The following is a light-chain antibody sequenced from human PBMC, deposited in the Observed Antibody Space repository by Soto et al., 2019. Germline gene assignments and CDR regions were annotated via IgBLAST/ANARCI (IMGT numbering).Light chain of an antibody. Sequence: DIQMTQSPSTLSSSAGERVTISCRASQSVSSWLAWYQQKPGGAPKLLIYKASILESGVPSRFSGSGSGTEFTLTISSLQPDDFATYYCQQRNASPWTFGQGTKVDI. V-gene: IGKV1-5*03. J-gene: IGKJ1*01. CDR1: QSVSSW. CDR2: KAS. CDR3: QQRNASPWT.